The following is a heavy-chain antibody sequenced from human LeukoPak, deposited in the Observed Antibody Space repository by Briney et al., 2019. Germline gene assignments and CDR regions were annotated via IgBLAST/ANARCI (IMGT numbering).Heavy chain of an antibody. D-gene: IGHD6-19*01. CDR1: VGSISSYY. CDR2: IYYSGST. V-gene: IGHV4-59*01. CDR3: ARDLSSASKAFDY. J-gene: IGHJ4*02. Sequence: SETLSLTCIVSVGSISSYYWSWIRQPPGKGLEWIGYIYYSGSTNYNPSLESRVTISVDTSKNQFSLKLSSVTAADTAVYFCARDLSSASKAFDYWGQGTLVTVSS.